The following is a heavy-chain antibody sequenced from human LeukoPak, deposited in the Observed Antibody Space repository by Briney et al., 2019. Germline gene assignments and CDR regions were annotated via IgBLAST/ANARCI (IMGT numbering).Heavy chain of an antibody. J-gene: IGHJ3*02. Sequence: SETLSLTCAVYGGSFSGYYWSWIRQPPGKGLEWIGEINHSGSTNYNPSLKGRVTISVDTSKNQFSLKLSSVTAADTAVYYCARGVVGATLGFAFDIWGQGTMVTVSS. V-gene: IGHV4-34*01. CDR2: INHSGST. CDR3: ARGVVGATLGFAFDI. CDR1: GGSFSGYY. D-gene: IGHD2-15*01.